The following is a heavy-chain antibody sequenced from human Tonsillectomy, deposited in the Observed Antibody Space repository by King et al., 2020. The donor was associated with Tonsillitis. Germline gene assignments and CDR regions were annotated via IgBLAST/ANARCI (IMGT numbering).Heavy chain of an antibody. CDR1: GYTFTNYD. CDR3: ARGDGYNDY. CDR2: MNPNSGNT. V-gene: IGHV1-8*01. D-gene: IGHD5-24*01. J-gene: IGHJ4*02. Sequence: VQLVESGAEVKKPGASVKVSCKASGYTFTNYDINWVRQATGQGLEWMAWMNPNSGNTVYAQKFQGRVTMTRITSTSTAYMELSSLRSEDTAVYYCARGDGYNDYWGQGTLVTVSS.